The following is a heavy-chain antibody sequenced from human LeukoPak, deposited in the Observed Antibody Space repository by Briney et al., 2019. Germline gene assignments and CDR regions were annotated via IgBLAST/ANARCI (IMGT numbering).Heavy chain of an antibody. CDR2: ISGGSSCI. CDR3: AREITIDY. Sequence: GGSLRLSCAASGFTFNRYTMNWVRQAPGKGLEWVSSISGGSSCIYYADSVKGRFTISRDNAKNSLYLQMNSLRAEDTAVYYCAREITIDYWGQGTLVTVSS. V-gene: IGHV3-21*01. CDR1: GFTFNRYT. J-gene: IGHJ4*02.